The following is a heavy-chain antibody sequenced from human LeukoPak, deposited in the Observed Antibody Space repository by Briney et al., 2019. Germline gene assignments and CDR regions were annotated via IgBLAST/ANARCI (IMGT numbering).Heavy chain of an antibody. Sequence: SETLSLTCTVSGGSISSGSYYWSWIQQPAGKGLEWIGRIYTSGSTNYNPSLKSRVTISVDTSKNQFSLKLSSVTAADTAVYYCARAYYDFWSGHDAFDIWGQGTMVTVSS. J-gene: IGHJ3*02. CDR2: IYTSGST. CDR1: GGSISSGSYY. CDR3: ARAYYDFWSGHDAFDI. V-gene: IGHV4-61*02. D-gene: IGHD3-3*01.